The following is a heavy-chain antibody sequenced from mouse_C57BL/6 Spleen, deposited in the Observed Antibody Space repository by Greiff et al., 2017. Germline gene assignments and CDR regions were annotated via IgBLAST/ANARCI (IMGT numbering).Heavy chain of an antibody. J-gene: IGHJ1*03. V-gene: IGHV14-2*01. CDR2: IDPADGYT. CDR1: GFNIKDYY. D-gene: IGHD1-1*01. CDR3: ARGYYDSSHWYFDV. Sequence: VQLQQSGAELVKPGASVKLSCTASGFNIKDYYMHWVKQRTEQGLEWIGRIDPADGYTKYAPKFQGKATITADTSSNTAYLQLSSLTSEDTAVYYCARGYYDSSHWYFDVWGTGTTVTVSS.